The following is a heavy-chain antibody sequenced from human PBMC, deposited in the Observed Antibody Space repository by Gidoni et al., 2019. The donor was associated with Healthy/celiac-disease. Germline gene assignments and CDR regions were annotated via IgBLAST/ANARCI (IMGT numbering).Heavy chain of an antibody. D-gene: IGHD6-19*01. CDR2: IGTAGDT. CDR1: GFTFSSYD. V-gene: IGHV3-13*01. J-gene: IGHJ4*02. CDR3: ARAGRGWAAFDY. Sequence: EVQLVESGGGLVQPGGSLRLSCAASGFTFSSYDMHWVRQATGKGLEWVSAIGTAGDTYYPGSVKGRFTISRENAKNSLYLQMNSLRAGDTAVYYCARAGRGWAAFDYWGQGTLVTVSS.